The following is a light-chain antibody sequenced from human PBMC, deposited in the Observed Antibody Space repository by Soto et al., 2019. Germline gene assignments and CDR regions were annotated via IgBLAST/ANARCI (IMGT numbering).Light chain of an antibody. Sequence: QSALTQPASVSGSPGQSITISCTRTTSDVGAYNYVSWYQQHPGRAPKLLIYQVSYRPSGVSNRFSGSKSGNTAYLTISGLQAEDEADYYCSSFTTITTWVFGGGTKLTVL. CDR1: TSDVGAYNY. J-gene: IGLJ3*02. CDR3: SSFTTITTWV. CDR2: QVS. V-gene: IGLV2-14*01.